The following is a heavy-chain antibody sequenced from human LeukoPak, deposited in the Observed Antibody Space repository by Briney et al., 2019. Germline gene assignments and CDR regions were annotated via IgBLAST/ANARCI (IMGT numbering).Heavy chain of an antibody. J-gene: IGHJ6*03. V-gene: IGHV4-4*07. D-gene: IGHD4-17*01. CDR1: GGSISSYY. CDR3: ASLTVTTRYYMDV. Sequence: SETLSLTCTVSGGSISSYYWSWIRQPAGKGLEWIGRIYTSGSTNYNPSLKSRVTMSVDTSKNQFSLKLSSETAADTAVYYCASLTVTTRYYMDVWGKGTTVTVSS. CDR2: IYTSGST.